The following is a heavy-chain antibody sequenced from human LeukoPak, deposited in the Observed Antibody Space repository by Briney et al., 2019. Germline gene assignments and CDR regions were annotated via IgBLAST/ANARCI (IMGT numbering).Heavy chain of an antibody. V-gene: IGHV4-34*01. Sequence: PSQTLSLTCAVYGGSFSGYYWSWIRQPPGKGLEWIGEINHSGSTNYNPSLKSRVTISVDTSKNQFSLKLCSVTAADTAVYYCARGHYGSGSTDYWGQGTLVTVSS. CDR3: ARGHYGSGSTDY. D-gene: IGHD3-10*01. CDR2: INHSGST. J-gene: IGHJ4*02. CDR1: GGSFSGYY.